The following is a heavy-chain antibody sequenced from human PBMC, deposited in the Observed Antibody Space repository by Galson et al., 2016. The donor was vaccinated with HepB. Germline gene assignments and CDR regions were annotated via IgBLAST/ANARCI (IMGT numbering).Heavy chain of an antibody. J-gene: IGHJ4*02. CDR2: IRPQRDSKTP. D-gene: IGHD4-17*01. CDR1: GFTFSKAW. Sequence: SLRLSCAASGFTFSKAWFTWVRQAPGKGLEWVGRIRPQRDSKTPVYAAPVEGRFTIPRGDSKNTLYLQMNSLTTEDTALYYCYGHLDYWGRGTLVTVSS. CDR3: YGHLDY. V-gene: IGHV3-15*01.